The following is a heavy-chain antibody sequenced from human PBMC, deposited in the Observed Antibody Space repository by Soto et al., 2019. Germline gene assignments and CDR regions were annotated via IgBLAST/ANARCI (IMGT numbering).Heavy chain of an antibody. J-gene: IGHJ6*02. D-gene: IGHD3-9*01. V-gene: IGHV4-31*03. CDR3: ARDSPDYDILTGYYRSDYYGMDV. Sequence: QVQLQESGPGLVKPSQTLSLTCTVSGGSISSGGYYWSWIRQHPGKGLEWIGYIYYSGSTYYNPSRRRRLTISVDTSKIQFSLKLSSVTAADTAVYYCARDSPDYDILTGYYRSDYYGMDVWGQGTTVTVSS. CDR1: GGSISSGGYY. CDR2: IYYSGST.